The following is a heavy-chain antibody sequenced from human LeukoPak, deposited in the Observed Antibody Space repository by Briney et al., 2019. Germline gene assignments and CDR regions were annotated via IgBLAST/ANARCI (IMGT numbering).Heavy chain of an antibody. CDR3: AKDPGYSGYGRFDP. D-gene: IGHD5-12*01. J-gene: IGHJ5*02. V-gene: IGHV3-23*01. CDR2: ISGSGGST. CDR1: GFTFSSYA. Sequence: GGSLRLSCAASGFTFSSYAMSWVRQAPGKGLEWVSAISGSGGSTYYADSVKGRFTISRDNSKNTLYLQMNSPRAEDTAVYYCAKDPGYSGYGRFDPWGQGTLVTVSS.